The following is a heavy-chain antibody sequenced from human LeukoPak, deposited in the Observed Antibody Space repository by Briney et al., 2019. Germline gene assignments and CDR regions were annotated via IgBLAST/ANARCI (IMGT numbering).Heavy chain of an antibody. V-gene: IGHV1-3*01. CDR3: ARSDLPYYYDSSGYLGWFDP. CDR1: GYTFTSYA. Sequence: ASVKVSCKASGYTFTSYAMHWVRQAPGQRLEWMGWINAGNGNTKYSQKFQGRVTITRDTSASTAYMELSSLRSEDTAVYYCARSDLPYYYDSSGYLGWFDPWGQGTLVTVSS. CDR2: INAGNGNT. D-gene: IGHD3-22*01. J-gene: IGHJ5*02.